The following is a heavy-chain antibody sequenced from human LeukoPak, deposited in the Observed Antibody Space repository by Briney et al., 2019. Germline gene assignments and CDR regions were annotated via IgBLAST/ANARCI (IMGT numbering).Heavy chain of an antibody. CDR3: ARDAPVAGIN. Sequence: GASVKVSCKASGGTFSSYAISWVRQAPGQGLEWMGGITPIFGTANYAQKFQGRVTITADESTSTAYMELSSLRSEDTAVYYCARDAPVAGINWGQGTLVTVSS. CDR2: ITPIFGTA. CDR1: GGTFSSYA. D-gene: IGHD6-19*01. V-gene: IGHV1-69*13. J-gene: IGHJ4*02.